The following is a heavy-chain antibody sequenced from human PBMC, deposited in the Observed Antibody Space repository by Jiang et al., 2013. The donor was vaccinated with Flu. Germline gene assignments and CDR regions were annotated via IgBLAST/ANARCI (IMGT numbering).Heavy chain of an antibody. Sequence: KPTQTLTLTCTFSGFSLSTSGMCVSWIRQPPGKALEWLARIDWDDDKYYSTSLKTRLTISKDTSKNQVVLTMTNMDPVDTATYYCARVTRGGSYLYYYYGMDVWGKGTTVTVSS. J-gene: IGHJ6*04. D-gene: IGHD1-26*01. CDR2: IDWDDDK. V-gene: IGHV2-70*11. CDR1: GFSLSTSGMC. CDR3: ARVTRGGSYLYYYYGMDV.